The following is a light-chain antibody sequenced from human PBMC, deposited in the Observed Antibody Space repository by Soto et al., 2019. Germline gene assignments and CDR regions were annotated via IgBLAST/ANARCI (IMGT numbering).Light chain of an antibody. CDR1: SSNIGAGYV. Sequence: QPVLTQPPSVSGAPGQTVTISCTGSSSNIGAGYVVHWYQQLPGTALKLLIYGNSNRPSGVPDRFSGSKSGTSVSLAITGLQAEDEAHYYCQSYDSSLSAVVFGGGTQLTVL. CDR3: QSYDSSLSAVV. CDR2: GNS. V-gene: IGLV1-40*01. J-gene: IGLJ2*01.